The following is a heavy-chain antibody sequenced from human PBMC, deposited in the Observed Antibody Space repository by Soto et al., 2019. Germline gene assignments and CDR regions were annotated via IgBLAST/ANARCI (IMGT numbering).Heavy chain of an antibody. V-gene: IGHV3-48*02. CDR2: ISSSSSTI. CDR3: ARDDHYYYGMDV. Sequence: GGSLRLSCAASGLSFSNYEMNWVRQAPGKGLKWVSYISSSSSTIYYADSVKGRFTISRDNAKNSLYLQMNSLRDEDTAVYYCARDDHYYYGMDVWGQGTTVTVSS. CDR1: GLSFSNYE. J-gene: IGHJ6*02.